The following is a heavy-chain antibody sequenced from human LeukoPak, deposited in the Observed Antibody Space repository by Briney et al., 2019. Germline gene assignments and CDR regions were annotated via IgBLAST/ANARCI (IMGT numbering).Heavy chain of an antibody. CDR3: AKGLRTGVGPYMGYHYYMDV. CDR2: ISSSSSTI. V-gene: IGHV3-48*02. J-gene: IGHJ6*03. CDR1: GFTFSSYS. Sequence: GGSLRLSCAASGFTFSSYSMNWVRQAPGKGLEWVSYISSSSSTIYYADSVKGRFTISRDNSKNTLYLQMNSLRDEDTGVYYCAKGLRTGVGPYMGYHYYMDVWGKGATVTVSS. D-gene: IGHD3-16*01.